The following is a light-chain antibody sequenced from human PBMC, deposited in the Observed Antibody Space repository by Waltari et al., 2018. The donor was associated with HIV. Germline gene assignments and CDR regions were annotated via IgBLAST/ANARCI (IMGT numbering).Light chain of an antibody. CDR1: ALPKQY. J-gene: IGLJ3*02. CDR2: KDR. CDR3: QSADSSGTGWV. Sequence: SYELTQPPSVSVSPGQTARITCPGDALPKQYAYWYQQKPGQAPVLVIYKDRERPSGIPERFSGSSSGTTVTLTISGVQAEDEADYYCQSADSSGTGWVFGGGTKLTVL. V-gene: IGLV3-25*03.